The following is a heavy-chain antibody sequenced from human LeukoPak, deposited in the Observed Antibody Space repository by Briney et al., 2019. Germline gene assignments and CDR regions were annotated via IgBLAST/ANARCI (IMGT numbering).Heavy chain of an antibody. Sequence: ASVKVSCKASGYTFTGYYMHWVRQAPGQGLEWMGWINPNSGGTNYAQKFQGRVTMTRDTSISTAYMELSRLRSDDTAVYYCASHYYYDSSGYYLDAFDIWGQGTMVTVSS. CDR1: GYTFTGYY. CDR2: INPNSGGT. D-gene: IGHD3-22*01. CDR3: ASHYYYDSSGYYLDAFDI. V-gene: IGHV1-2*02. J-gene: IGHJ3*02.